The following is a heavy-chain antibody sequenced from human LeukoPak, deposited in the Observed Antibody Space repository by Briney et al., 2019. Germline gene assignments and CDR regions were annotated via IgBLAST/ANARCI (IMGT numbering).Heavy chain of an antibody. CDR2: IKQDGSEK. Sequence: GGSLRLSCAASGFTFSSYWMSWVRQAPGKGLEGVANIKQDGSEKYYVDSVKGRFTISRDNAKNSLYLQMNSLRAEDTAVYYCARVGPLPTTGNWFDPWGQGTLVTVSS. V-gene: IGHV3-7*01. D-gene: IGHD1-1*01. CDR1: GFTFSSYW. J-gene: IGHJ5*02. CDR3: ARVGPLPTTGNWFDP.